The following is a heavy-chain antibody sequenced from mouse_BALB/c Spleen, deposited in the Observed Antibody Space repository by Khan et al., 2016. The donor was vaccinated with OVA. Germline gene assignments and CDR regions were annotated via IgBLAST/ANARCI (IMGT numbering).Heavy chain of an antibody. CDR1: GYTFTTYW. J-gene: IGHJ2*01. CDR3: ARDRIDY. CDR2: INPTSGYT. V-gene: IGHV1-7*01. Sequence: QIQLLQSGTELAKPGASVKMSCKASGYTFTTYWMHWVKQRPGQGLEWIGYINPTSGYTDYNEKFKDKATLSADKSSNTAYMQLSSLTSEDSAVYYCARDRIDYWGQGTTLTVSS.